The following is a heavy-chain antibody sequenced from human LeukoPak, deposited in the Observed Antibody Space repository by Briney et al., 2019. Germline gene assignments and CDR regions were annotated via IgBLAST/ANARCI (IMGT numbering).Heavy chain of an antibody. Sequence: GGSLRLSCAASGFTFSSYGIHWVRQAPGKGLEWMAFIQYDGSNKYYADSVKGRFTISRDNSKNTLYLQMNSLRVEDTAVFYCAKAGMTWALDAGGQGTSVSVSS. CDR2: IQYDGSNK. CDR1: GFTFSSYG. D-gene: IGHD1-14*01. J-gene: IGHJ3*01. V-gene: IGHV3-30*02. CDR3: AKAGMTWALDA.